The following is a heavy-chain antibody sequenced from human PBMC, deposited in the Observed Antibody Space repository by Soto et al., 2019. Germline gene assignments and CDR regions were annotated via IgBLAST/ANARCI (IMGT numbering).Heavy chain of an antibody. Sequence: QVQLQESGPGLVKPSQTLSLTCTVSGGSISSGGYYWSWIRQHPGKGLEWIGYIYYSGSTYYNPSLKSRVTISVDTSKNQFSLKLSSVTAADTAVYYCARCTPGIVVVTAITTCDPWGQGTLVTVSS. CDR1: GGSISSGGYY. CDR3: ARCTPGIVVVTAITTCDP. CDR2: IYYSGST. V-gene: IGHV4-31*03. J-gene: IGHJ5*02. D-gene: IGHD2-21*02.